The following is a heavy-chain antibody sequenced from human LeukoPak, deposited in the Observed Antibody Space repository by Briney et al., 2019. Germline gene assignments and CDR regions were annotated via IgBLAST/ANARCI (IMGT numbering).Heavy chain of an antibody. CDR2: IYYSGST. Sequence: SETLSLTCTVSGGSISSSSCYWGWIRQPPGKGLEWIGSIYYSGSTYYNPSLKSRVTISVDTSKNQFSLKLSSVTAAGTAVYYCARAKRTRGAFDIWGQGTMVTVSS. J-gene: IGHJ3*02. CDR3: ARAKRTRGAFDI. CDR1: GGSISSSSCY. V-gene: IGHV4-39*01. D-gene: IGHD3/OR15-3a*01.